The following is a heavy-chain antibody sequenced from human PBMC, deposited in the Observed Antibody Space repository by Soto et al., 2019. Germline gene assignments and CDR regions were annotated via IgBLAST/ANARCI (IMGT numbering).Heavy chain of an antibody. V-gene: IGHV3-21*01. D-gene: IGHD2-2*01. CDR2: ISSSSSNI. J-gene: IGHJ4*02. CDR3: ASGRHIVVVPAAIDY. CDR1: GFTFSSYS. Sequence: GGSLRLSCAASGFTFSSYSMNWVRQAPGKGLEWVSSISSSSSNIYYADSVKGRFTISRDNSKNTLYLQMNSLRAEDTAVYYCASGRHIVVVPAAIDYWGQGTLVTVSS.